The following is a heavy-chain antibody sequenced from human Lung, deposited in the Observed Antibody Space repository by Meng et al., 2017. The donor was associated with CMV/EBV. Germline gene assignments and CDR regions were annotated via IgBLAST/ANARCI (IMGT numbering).Heavy chain of an antibody. D-gene: IGHD2-2*01. CDR3: WGYCSGASCSRVDD. J-gene: IGHJ4*02. CDR2: ISWDSDRI. CDR1: GFTFDDYA. Sequence: LRPXCAASGFTFDDYALHWVRQGPGKGLEGVSGISWDSDRIDYADSVKGRFTISRDNAKNSLSLHMNDLRAEDSALYYCWGYCSGASCSRVDDWGQGTXVTVSS. V-gene: IGHV3-9*01.